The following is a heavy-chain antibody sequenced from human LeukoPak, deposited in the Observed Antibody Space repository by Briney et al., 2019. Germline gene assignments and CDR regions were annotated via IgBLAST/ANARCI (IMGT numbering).Heavy chain of an antibody. V-gene: IGHV3-21*01. CDR1: GFTFSSYS. CDR2: ISSSSSYI. D-gene: IGHD4-17*01. J-gene: IGHJ6*03. Sequence: PGGSLRLSCAASGFTFSSYSMNWVRQAPGKGLEWVSSISSSSSYIYYADSVKGRFTISRDNAKNSLFLQMNSLRAEDTAVYFCARIGGDYQNYYYYYMDVWGKGTTVTVSS. CDR3: ARIGGDYQNYYYYYMDV.